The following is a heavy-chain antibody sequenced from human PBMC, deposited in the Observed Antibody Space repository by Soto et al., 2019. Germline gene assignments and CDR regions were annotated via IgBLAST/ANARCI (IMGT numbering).Heavy chain of an antibody. CDR2: ISYNTGNA. V-gene: IGHV3-23*01. J-gene: IGHJ4*02. D-gene: IGHD6-13*01. CDR1: GFTLSSYS. CDR3: AKHIAAGTFGS. Sequence: EVQLLESGGDLVQPGGSLRLSCAASGFTLSSYSMSWVRQAPGKGLEWVSAISYNTGNAYYADSVKGRFTLSRDTSKNTLYLQMNSLGAEDTALYYCAKHIAAGTFGSWGQGTLVTVSS.